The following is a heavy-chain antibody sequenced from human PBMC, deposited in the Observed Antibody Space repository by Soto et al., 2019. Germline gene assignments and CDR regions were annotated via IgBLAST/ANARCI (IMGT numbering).Heavy chain of an antibody. J-gene: IGHJ6*03. CDR1: GYTFTRYG. Sequence: GSSVKASCKASGYTFTRYGINWVRQATGQGLEWMGWMNPNSGNTGYAQKFQGRVTMTRNTSISTAYMELSSLRSEDTAVYYCARGGTRGRFLEWLLDYYYMXVWG. CDR3: ARGGTRGRFLEWLLDYYYMXV. CDR2: MNPNSGNT. D-gene: IGHD3-3*01. V-gene: IGHV1-8*01.